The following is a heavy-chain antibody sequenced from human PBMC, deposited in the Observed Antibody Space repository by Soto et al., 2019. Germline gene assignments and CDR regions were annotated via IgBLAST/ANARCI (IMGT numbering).Heavy chain of an antibody. CDR2: IYYSGST. CDR1: GGSISSYY. CDR3: ARMAVDDAFDI. J-gene: IGHJ3*02. V-gene: IGHV4-59*08. Sequence: SETLSLTCTVYGGSISSYYWSWIRQPPGKGLEWIGYIYYSGSTNYSPSLKIRVTISVDTSKNQFSLKLSSVTVADTAVYYCARMAVDDAFDIWGQGTMVTVSS. D-gene: IGHD2-15*01.